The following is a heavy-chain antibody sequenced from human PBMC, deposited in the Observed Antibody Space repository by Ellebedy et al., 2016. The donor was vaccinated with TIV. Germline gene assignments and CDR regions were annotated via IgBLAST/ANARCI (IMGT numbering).Heavy chain of an antibody. CDR2: MSYSGST. J-gene: IGHJ4*02. Sequence: MPSETLSLTCNVSGASITTYYWNWIRQSPGKGLEWIGYMSYSGSTNYNPSLKSRVTISVDTSKNQFSLRLSSVTAADTSVYYCARHTAVSYDWEYWGQGTLVTVSS. V-gene: IGHV4-59*08. D-gene: IGHD3-16*01. CDR1: GASITTYY. CDR3: ARHTAVSYDWEY.